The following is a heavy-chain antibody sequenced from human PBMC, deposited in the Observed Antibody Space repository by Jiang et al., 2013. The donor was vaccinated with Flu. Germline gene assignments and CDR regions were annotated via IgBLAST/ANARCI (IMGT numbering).Heavy chain of an antibody. CDR1: GGSISSSSYY. J-gene: IGHJ4*02. D-gene: IGHD5-24*01. V-gene: IGHV4-39*07. Sequence: LLKPSETLVLTCNVSGGSISSSSYYWGWIRQPPGKGLEWIGSIYYSGSTYYNPSLKSRVTISVDTSKNQVSLTLSSVTAADSAVYYCAGGYNWDYWGQGTLVIVSS. CDR3: AGGYNWDY. CDR2: IYYSGST.